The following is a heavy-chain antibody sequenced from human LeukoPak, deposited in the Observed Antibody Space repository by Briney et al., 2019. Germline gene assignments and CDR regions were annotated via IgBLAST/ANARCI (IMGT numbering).Heavy chain of an antibody. CDR3: TRYGDYPFDY. V-gene: IGHV3-73*01. Sequence: GGSLRLSCAASGFTFSDSGMRWVRQAAGKGLEWVGRIRSKANSYATAYAASVKGRFTISRDDSKNTAYPQMNSLKTEDTAVYYCTRYGDYPFDYWGQGTLVTVSS. CDR1: GFTFSDSG. J-gene: IGHJ4*02. CDR2: IRSKANSYAT. D-gene: IGHD2-21*01.